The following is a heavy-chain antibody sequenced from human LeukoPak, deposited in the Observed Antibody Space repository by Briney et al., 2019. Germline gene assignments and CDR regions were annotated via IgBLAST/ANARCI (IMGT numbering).Heavy chain of an antibody. CDR3: ARGFYGDYDYYYYMDV. CDR2: INWNGGST. D-gene: IGHD4-17*01. V-gene: IGHV3-20*04. J-gene: IGHJ6*03. Sequence: GGSLRLSCAASGFTFSSYSMNWVRQAPGKGLEWVSGINWNGGSTGYADSVKGRFTISRDNAKNSLYLQMNSLRAEDTALYYCARGFYGDYDYYYYMDVWGKGTTVTVSS. CDR1: GFTFSSYS.